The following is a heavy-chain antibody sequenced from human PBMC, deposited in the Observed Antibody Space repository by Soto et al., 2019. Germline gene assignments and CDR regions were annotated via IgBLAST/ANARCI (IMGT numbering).Heavy chain of an antibody. CDR2: ISIDGIRT. Sequence: PGGSLRLSCAASGFTFSSYWIHWVRQAPGKGLVWVSRISIDGIRTNYADSVKGRFTISRDNAKNTLYLQMNGLRAEDTAVYYCAKDGQSGFWSGYYLDVGGQGNTVTVS. V-gene: IGHV3-74*01. D-gene: IGHD3-3*01. J-gene: IGHJ6*02. CDR1: GFTFSSYW. CDR3: AKDGQSGFWSGYYLDV.